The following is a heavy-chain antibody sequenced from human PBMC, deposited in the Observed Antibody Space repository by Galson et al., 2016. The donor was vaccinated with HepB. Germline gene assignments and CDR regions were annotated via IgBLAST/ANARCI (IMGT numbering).Heavy chain of an antibody. D-gene: IGHD3-22*01. J-gene: IGHJ4*02. V-gene: IGHV3-7*01. Sequence: SLRLSCAGSGFSLSAYWMVWVRQAPGKGLEWVANINRDGSEKYSVEGRFSTSRDHAKNSLSLQMDSLRAEDTAVYYCARDVAYEALDCWGQGTLVTVSS. CDR1: GFSLSAYW. CDR3: ARDVAYEALDC. CDR2: INRDGSE.